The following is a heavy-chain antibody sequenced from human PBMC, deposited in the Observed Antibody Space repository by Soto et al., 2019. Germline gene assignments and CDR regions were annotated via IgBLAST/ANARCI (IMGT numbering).Heavy chain of an antibody. CDR1: GGTFNNYA. Sequence: QVQLVQSGAEVKEPGSSVKVSCKASGGTFNNYAISWVRQAPGQGLEWMGGIIPMFGSTVYAPQLQGRVTITADRSTSIAFMQLTSLRSEDTALYFCTRITAPYYYYGMDVWGQGTAVTVSS. D-gene: IGHD1-20*01. CDR3: TRITAPYYYYGMDV. V-gene: IGHV1-69*06. J-gene: IGHJ6*02. CDR2: IIPMFGST.